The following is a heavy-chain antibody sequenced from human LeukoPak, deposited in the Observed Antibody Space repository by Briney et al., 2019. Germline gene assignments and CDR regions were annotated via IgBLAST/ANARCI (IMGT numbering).Heavy chain of an antibody. CDR1: GFTFSSYA. CDR2: ISGGGSST. D-gene: IGHD6-13*01. J-gene: IGHJ4*02. CDR3: AKPQYSTRWYYFDY. Sequence: GGSLRLSCAASGFTFSSYAMSWVRQAPGKGLEWVSAISGGGSSTYYADSVKGRFTISRDNSENTVDLQMNSLRAEDTAVYYCAKPQYSTRWYYFDYWGQGTLVTVSS. V-gene: IGHV3-23*01.